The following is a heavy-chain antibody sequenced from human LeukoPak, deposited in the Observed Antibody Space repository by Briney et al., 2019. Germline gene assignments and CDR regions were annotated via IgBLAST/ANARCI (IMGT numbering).Heavy chain of an antibody. CDR2: IDPYSGDT. D-gene: IGHD3-10*01. V-gene: IGHV1-2*02. Sequence: ASVKVSCKASGYTFTDYYIHWVRQAPGQGLVWMGWIDPYSGDTKYAQKIKGRVTMTRDTTISTVYMDLSRLTSDDAAVYFCASDIAASGSFDYWGLGTLVTVSS. J-gene: IGHJ4*02. CDR3: ASDIAASGSFDY. CDR1: GYTFTDYY.